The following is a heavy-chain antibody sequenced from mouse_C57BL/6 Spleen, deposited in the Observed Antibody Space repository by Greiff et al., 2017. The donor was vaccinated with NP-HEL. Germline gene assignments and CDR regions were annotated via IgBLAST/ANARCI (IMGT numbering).Heavy chain of an antibody. CDR2: INYDGSST. V-gene: IGHV5-16*01. CDR1: GFTFSDYY. Sequence: EVKLMASEGGLVQPGSSMKLSCTASGFTFSDYYMAWVRQVPEKGLEWVANINYDGSSTYYLDSLKSRFIISRDNAKNILYLQMSSLKSEDTATYYCARYYGSSRYYAMDYWGQGTSVTVSS. CDR3: ARYYGSSRYYAMDY. D-gene: IGHD1-1*01. J-gene: IGHJ4*01.